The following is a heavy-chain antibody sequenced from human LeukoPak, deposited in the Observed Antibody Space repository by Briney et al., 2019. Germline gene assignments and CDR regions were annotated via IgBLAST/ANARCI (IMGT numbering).Heavy chain of an antibody. CDR2: IIPIFATA. J-gene: IGHJ6*03. V-gene: IGHV1-69*05. CDR1: GGTFSSYS. D-gene: IGHD5-24*01. Sequence: GASLYLSCTASGGTFSSYSMSWVRQPPGQGLEWIGGIIPIFATANYAHTLKGRVTITTDESKNTVYLQLSSLRSDDTAVYYCAILTRDGYNFDYYYMDVLLKGTTVTVSS. CDR3: AILTRDGYNFDYYYMDV.